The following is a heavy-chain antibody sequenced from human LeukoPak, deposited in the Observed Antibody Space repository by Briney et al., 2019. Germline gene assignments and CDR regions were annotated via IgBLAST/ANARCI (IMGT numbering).Heavy chain of an antibody. CDR3: ARVRLAGIRQRYYYEGSGSSSNH. D-gene: IGHD3-22*01. CDR2: INHSGTT. Sequence: PSETLPHIGAVYGVSHRRYHVSSLRQPPGKGLEWIGEINHSGTTNYNTSLKSRVTISVDTSKNQFSLKLSSVTAADTAVYYCARVRLAGIRQRYYYEGSGSSSNHWGQRTLVTVSS. CDR1: GVSHRRYH. V-gene: IGHV4-34*01. J-gene: IGHJ5*02.